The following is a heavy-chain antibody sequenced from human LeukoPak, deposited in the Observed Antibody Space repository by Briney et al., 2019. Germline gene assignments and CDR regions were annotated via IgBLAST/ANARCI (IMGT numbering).Heavy chain of an antibody. D-gene: IGHD3-16*01. CDR3: AKDLKRGGEYYYYMDV. Sequence: GGSLRLSCAASGFTFSSYEMNWVRQAPGKGLEWVSYISSSGSTIYYADSVKGRFTISRDNSKNTLYLQMNSLRAEDTAVYYCAKDLKRGGEYYYYMDVWGKGTTVTISS. CDR2: ISSSGSTI. CDR1: GFTFSSYE. V-gene: IGHV3-48*03. J-gene: IGHJ6*03.